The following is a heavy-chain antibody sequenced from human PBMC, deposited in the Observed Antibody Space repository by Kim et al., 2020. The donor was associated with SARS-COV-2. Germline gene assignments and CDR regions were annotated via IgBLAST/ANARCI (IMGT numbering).Heavy chain of an antibody. CDR2: IKSKTDGGTT. V-gene: IGHV3-15*01. CDR1: GFIFSNAW. CDR3: TTERYDFWSGYYLYFDY. D-gene: IGHD3-3*01. J-gene: IGHJ4*02. Sequence: GGSLRLSCAASGFIFSNAWMSWVRQAPGKGLEWVGRIKSKTDGGTTDYAAPVKGRFTISRDDSKNTLYLQMNSLKTEDTAVYYCTTERYDFWSGYYLYFDYWGQGTLVTVSS.